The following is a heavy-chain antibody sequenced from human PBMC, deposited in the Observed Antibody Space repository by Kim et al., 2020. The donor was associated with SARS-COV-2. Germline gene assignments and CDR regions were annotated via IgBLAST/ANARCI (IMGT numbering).Heavy chain of an antibody. V-gene: IGHV3-21*01. Sequence: GGSLRLSCAASGFTFSSYSMNWVRQAPGKGLEWVSSISSSSSYIYYADSVKGRFTISRDNAKNSLYLQMNSLRAEDTAVYYCARDPRLRYFDWAPFDYWGQGTLVTVSS. CDR3: ARDPRLRYFDWAPFDY. CDR1: GFTFSSYS. J-gene: IGHJ4*02. D-gene: IGHD3-9*01. CDR2: ISSSSSYI.